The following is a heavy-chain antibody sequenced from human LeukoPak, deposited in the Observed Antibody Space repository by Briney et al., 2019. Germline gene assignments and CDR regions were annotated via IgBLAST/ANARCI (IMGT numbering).Heavy chain of an antibody. V-gene: IGHV3-33*01. CDR3: ASIKKTTVAPRGVIY. CDR2: IWYDGSNK. Sequence: GGPLRLSCSASGFTFSNYGMHWVRQAPGKGLEWVAYIWYDGSNKYYTDSVKGRFTISRDNSKNTLYLQMNSLRAEDTAVYYCASIKKTTVAPRGVIYWGQGTLVTVSS. J-gene: IGHJ4*02. D-gene: IGHD4-23*01. CDR1: GFTFSNYG.